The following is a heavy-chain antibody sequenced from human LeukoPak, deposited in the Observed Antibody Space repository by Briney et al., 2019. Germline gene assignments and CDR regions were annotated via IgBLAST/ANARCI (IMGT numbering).Heavy chain of an antibody. CDR1: GGSIRGYF. Sequence: SDPLTLTCTVSGGSIRGYFGRWIRQPTEEGLECIVFIHYTVTTNCRAAFRSRLTISGDTSKDQFSLKLSFVTAADTAMYYCARYGPAADHFDYWGQGTLVTVSS. CDR3: ARYGPAADHFDY. CDR2: IHYTVTT. J-gene: IGHJ4*02. V-gene: IGHV4-59*07. D-gene: IGHD6-13*01.